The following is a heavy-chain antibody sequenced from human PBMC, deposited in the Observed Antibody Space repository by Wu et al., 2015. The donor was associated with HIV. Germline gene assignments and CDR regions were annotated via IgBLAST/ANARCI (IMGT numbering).Heavy chain of an antibody. CDR3: ARDTGRVVVAAFNWFDP. CDR2: INPNSGGT. Sequence: QLVQSGAEVKKLGASVKVSCKASGYTFTGYYMHWVRQAPGQGLEWMGWINPNSGGTNYAQKFQGRVTMTRDTSISTAYMELSRLRSDDTAVYYCARDTGRVVVAAFNWFDPWGQGTLVTVSS. V-gene: IGHV1-2*02. CDR1: GYTFTGYY. J-gene: IGHJ5*02. D-gene: IGHD2-15*01.